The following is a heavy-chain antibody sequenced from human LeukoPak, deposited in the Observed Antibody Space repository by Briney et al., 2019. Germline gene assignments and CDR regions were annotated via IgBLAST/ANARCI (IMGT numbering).Heavy chain of an antibody. CDR1: GFTFSNAW. D-gene: IGHD3-10*01. Sequence: GGSLRLSCAASGFTFSNAWMSWVRQAPGKGLEWVGRIKSKTDGGTTDYAAPVKGRFTISRDDSKNTAYLQMNSLKTEDTAVYYCTRQGITMVRGVISYYYYGMDVWGQGTTVTVSS. J-gene: IGHJ6*02. CDR3: TRQGITMVRGVISYYYYGMDV. V-gene: IGHV3-15*01. CDR2: IKSKTDGGTT.